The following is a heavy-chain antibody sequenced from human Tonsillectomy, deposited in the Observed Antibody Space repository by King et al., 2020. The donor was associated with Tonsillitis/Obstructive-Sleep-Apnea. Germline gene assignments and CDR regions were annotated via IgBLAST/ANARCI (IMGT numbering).Heavy chain of an antibody. J-gene: IGHJ5*02. CDR1: GYTFTSYG. V-gene: IGHV1-18*01. CDR2: ISVYNGNT. D-gene: IGHD3-3*01. CDR3: ARDHGIAYYDFWSGRNWLDP. Sequence: QLVQSGAEVKKPGASVKVSCKASGYTFTSYGIMWVRQAPGQGLEWMGWISVYNGNTNYAQKLQGRVTMTTDTSTSSAYMELRSLRSDDTAVYYCARDHGIAYYDFWSGRNWLDPWGQGTLVTVSS.